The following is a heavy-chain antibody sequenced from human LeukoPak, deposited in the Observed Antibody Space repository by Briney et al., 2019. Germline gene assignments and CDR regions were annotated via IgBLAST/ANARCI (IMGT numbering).Heavy chain of an antibody. Sequence: PGGSLRLSCAASGFTFSSYAMSWVRQAPGKGLEWVSAISGSGGSTYYADSVKGRFTISRDNSKNTLYLQMNSLRAEDTAVYYCAKDKRPYGSGSYIFDYWGRGTLVTVSS. D-gene: IGHD3-10*01. J-gene: IGHJ4*02. CDR1: GFTFSSYA. CDR3: AKDKRPYGSGSYIFDY. V-gene: IGHV3-23*01. CDR2: ISGSGGST.